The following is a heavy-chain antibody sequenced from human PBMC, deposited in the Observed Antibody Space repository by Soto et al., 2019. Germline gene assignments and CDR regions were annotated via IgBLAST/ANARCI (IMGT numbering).Heavy chain of an antibody. D-gene: IGHD3-10*01. CDR1: GYSFTSYW. CDR3: ARLPVRGVIWTRSELDY. Sequence: PGESLKISCKGSGYSFTSYWIGWVRQMPGKGLEWMGIIYPGDSDTRYSPSFQGQVTISADKSISTAYLQWSSLKASDTAMYYCARLPVRGVIWTRSELDYWGQGTLVTAPQ. V-gene: IGHV5-51*01. CDR2: IYPGDSDT. J-gene: IGHJ4*02.